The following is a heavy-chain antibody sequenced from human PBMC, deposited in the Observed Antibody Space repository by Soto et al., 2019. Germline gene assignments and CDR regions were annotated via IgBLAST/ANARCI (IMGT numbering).Heavy chain of an antibody. J-gene: IGHJ4*02. CDR3: ASGIQLWLRRINNGYSG. Sequence: QVQLVQSGAEVKKPESSVKVSCKAPGGTFSTYAISWVRQAPGQGLEWMGGIIPMFGTANYAQRFQDRVTITADESTNTVYMELSSLRSEDTAVYFCASGIQLWLRRINNGYSGWGQGTRVNVSS. CDR1: GGTFSTYA. D-gene: IGHD5-18*01. CDR2: IIPMFGTA. V-gene: IGHV1-69*12.